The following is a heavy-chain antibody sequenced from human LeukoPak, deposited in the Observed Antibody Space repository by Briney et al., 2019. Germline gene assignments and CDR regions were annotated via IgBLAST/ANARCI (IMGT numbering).Heavy chain of an antibody. Sequence: PGGSLRLSCAASGFTFSSYSMNWVRQAPRKGLEWVSSISSSSSYIYYADSVKGRFTISRDNAKNSLYLQMNSLRAEDTAVYYCARVYSSASISDYWGQGTMVTVSS. CDR1: GFTFSSYS. J-gene: IGHJ4*02. V-gene: IGHV3-21*01. CDR3: ARVYSSASISDY. D-gene: IGHD6-13*01. CDR2: ISSSSSYI.